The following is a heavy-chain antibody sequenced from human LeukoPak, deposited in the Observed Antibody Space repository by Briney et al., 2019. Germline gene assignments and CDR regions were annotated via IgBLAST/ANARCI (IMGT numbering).Heavy chain of an antibody. V-gene: IGHV4-59*01. CDR2: IHYSGST. CDR1: GGSISSYY. CDR3: AKEWGVDYGLRY. D-gene: IGHD4-17*01. J-gene: IGHJ4*02. Sequence: SETLSLTCTVSGGSISSYYWSWIRQSPGKGLEWIGYIHYSGSTHYNPSLKSRVTISVDTSKNQVSLKLRSVTAADTAVYYCAKEWGVDYGLRYWGQGTLVTVSS.